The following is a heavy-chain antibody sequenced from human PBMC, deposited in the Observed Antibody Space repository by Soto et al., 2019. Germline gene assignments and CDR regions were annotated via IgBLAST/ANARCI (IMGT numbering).Heavy chain of an antibody. CDR2: IYYSGST. CDR1: GGSISSGGYY. Sequence: QVQLQESGPGLVKPSQTLSLTCTVSGGSISSGGYYWSWIRQHPGKGLEWIGYIYYSGSTYYNPYLKSRVTISVDTSKNQFSMKLSSVTAADTAVYYCARETEWLVPGWFDTWGQGTLVTVSS. J-gene: IGHJ5*02. V-gene: IGHV4-31*03. CDR3: ARETEWLVPGWFDT. D-gene: IGHD6-19*01.